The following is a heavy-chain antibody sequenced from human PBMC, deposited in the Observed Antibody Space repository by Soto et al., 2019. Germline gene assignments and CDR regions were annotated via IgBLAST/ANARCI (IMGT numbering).Heavy chain of an antibody. CDR3: ARHQVSTDDSWTDAFDI. J-gene: IGHJ3*02. D-gene: IGHD2-21*02. V-gene: IGHV4-4*07. CDR1: VGSISSYY. Sequence: SETLCVTCIFSVGSISSYYWSWIRQPAGKGLDWIGRIYTSGSTNYNPSLKSRVTMSVDTSKNQFSLKLSSVTAADTALYYCARHQVSTDDSWTDAFDIWGQGTMVTVSS. CDR2: IYTSGST.